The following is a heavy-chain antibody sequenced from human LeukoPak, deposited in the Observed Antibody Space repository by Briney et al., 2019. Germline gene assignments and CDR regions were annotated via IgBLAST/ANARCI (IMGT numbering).Heavy chain of an antibody. Sequence: ASVTVSCTASGYTFTTYDINWVRQAAGQGLEWMGWMNPNSGNTGYAQNFQGRVTMTRNTSIRTAYMELSSLRSEDTAVYYCARGLAGIFPDYWGQGTLVTVSS. CDR2: MNPNSGNT. CDR1: GYTFTTYD. V-gene: IGHV1-8*01. J-gene: IGHJ4*02. CDR3: ARGLAGIFPDY. D-gene: IGHD3-3*01.